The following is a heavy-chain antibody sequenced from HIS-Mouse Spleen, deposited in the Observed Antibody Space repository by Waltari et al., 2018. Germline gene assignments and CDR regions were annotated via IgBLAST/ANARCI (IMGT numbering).Heavy chain of an antibody. CDR2: IYYSGSN. CDR3: AREIPYSSSWYDWYFDL. CDR1: GGSISSSSYY. Sequence: QLQLQESVPGLVKPLETLSLTCTVSGGSISSSSYYWGWIRQPPGKGLEWIGSIYYSGSNYTNPYLKSRVTISVDTSKNQFSLKLSSVTAADTAVYYCAREIPYSSSWYDWYFDLWGRGTLVTVSS. J-gene: IGHJ2*01. V-gene: IGHV4-39*07. D-gene: IGHD6-13*01.